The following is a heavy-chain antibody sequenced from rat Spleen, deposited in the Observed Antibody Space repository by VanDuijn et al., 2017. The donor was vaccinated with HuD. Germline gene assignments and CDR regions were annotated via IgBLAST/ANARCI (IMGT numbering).Heavy chain of an antibody. CDR1: GYSITTNYR. D-gene: IGHD1-5*01. CDR2: INSAGST. CDR3: ARSGGGTGGFAY. V-gene: IGHV3-3*01. J-gene: IGHJ3*01. Sequence: EVQLQESGPGLVKPSQSLSLTCSVTGYSITTNYRRNWIRKFPGNKLEWMGYINSAGSTNYNPSLKSRISITRDTSKNQFFLQVNSVTTEDTATYYCARSGGGTGGFAYWGQGTLVTVSS.